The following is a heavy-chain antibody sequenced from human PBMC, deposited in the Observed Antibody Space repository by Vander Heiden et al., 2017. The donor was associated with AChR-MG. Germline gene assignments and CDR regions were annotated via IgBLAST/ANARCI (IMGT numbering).Heavy chain of an antibody. V-gene: IGHV3-9*01. CDR1: GFTFDDYA. J-gene: IGHJ4*02. CDR3: AKDMGYNWNDSPFDY. Sequence: EVQLVESGGGLVQPGRSLRLSCAASGFTFDDYAMHWVRQAPGKGLEWVSGISWNSGSIGYADSVKGRFTISRDNAKNSLYLQMNSLRAEDTALYYCAKDMGYNWNDSPFDYWGQGTLVTVSS. CDR2: ISWNSGSI. D-gene: IGHD1-20*01.